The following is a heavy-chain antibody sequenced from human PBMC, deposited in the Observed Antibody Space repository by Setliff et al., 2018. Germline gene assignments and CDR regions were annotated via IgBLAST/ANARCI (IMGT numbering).Heavy chain of an antibody. CDR1: GFTFSSYW. CDR3: ARDPTRKFDS. Sequence: PGESLKISCAASGFTFSSYWMAWVRQAPGKGLEWVANINQDGSQKYYVDSVKGRFTISRDNAKNSLYLQVNSLRVEDTALHYCARDPTRKFDSWGQGTLVTVSS. CDR2: INQDGSQK. J-gene: IGHJ4*02. V-gene: IGHV3-7*03.